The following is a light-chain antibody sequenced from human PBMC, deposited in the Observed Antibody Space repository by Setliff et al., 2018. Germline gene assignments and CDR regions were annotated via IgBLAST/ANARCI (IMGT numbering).Light chain of an antibody. CDR2: EVS. Sequence: QSALSQPASVSGSPGQSITISCTGTSSDVGDYDSVSWYQQHPGKAPKLMIYEVSNRPSGVSNRFSGSKSANAASLTISGLQAEDEADYYCTSYTRSDSYVFGTGTKGTVL. V-gene: IGLV2-14*01. J-gene: IGLJ1*01. CDR3: TSYTRSDSYV. CDR1: SSDVGDYDS.